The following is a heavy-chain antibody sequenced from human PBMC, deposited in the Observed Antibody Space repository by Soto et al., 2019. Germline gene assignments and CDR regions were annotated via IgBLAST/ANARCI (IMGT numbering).Heavy chain of an antibody. V-gene: IGHV6-1*01. CDR3: AREPTATYYDFWSGYSLTLGYYYYGMYV. CDR1: GDSVSSNSAA. Sequence: SQTLSLTCAISGDSVSSNSAAWNWIRQSPSRDLKWLGRTYYRSKWYNDYAVSVKSRITINPDTSKNQFSLQLNSVTPEDTAVYYCAREPTATYYDFWSGYSLTLGYYYYGMYVWGQGTTVTVSS. D-gene: IGHD3-3*01. CDR2: TYYRSKWYN. J-gene: IGHJ6*02.